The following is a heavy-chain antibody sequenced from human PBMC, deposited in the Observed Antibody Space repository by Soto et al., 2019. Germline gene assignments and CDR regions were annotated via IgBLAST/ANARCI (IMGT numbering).Heavy chain of an antibody. CDR2: IIPIFGTA. V-gene: IGHV1-69*13. CDR3: ARGEGYCSSTSCSLYYYGMDV. Sequence: SVKVSCKASGGTFSSYAISWVRQAPGQGLEWMGGIIPIFGTANYAQKFQGRVTITADESTSTAYMELSSLRSEDTAVYYCARGEGYCSSTSCSLYYYGMDVWGQGTTVTVSS. D-gene: IGHD2-2*01. J-gene: IGHJ6*02. CDR1: GGTFSSYA.